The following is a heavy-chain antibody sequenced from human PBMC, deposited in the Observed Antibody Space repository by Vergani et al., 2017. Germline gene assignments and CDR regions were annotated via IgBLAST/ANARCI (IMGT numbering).Heavy chain of an antibody. D-gene: IGHD3-10*01. V-gene: IGHV3-23*04. CDR1: GFIFSDYV. Sequence: VQLVESGGGVVQPGGSLRLSCAASGFIFSDYVMHWVRQAPGKGLEWVSGISGSGVSAYYTDSVKGRFTISRDNSKNMLFLQMNNLRTEDTAIYYCAKQYFVSGNYLCDYWGQGTLVTVSS. J-gene: IGHJ4*02. CDR3: AKQYFVSGNYLCDY. CDR2: ISGSGVSA.